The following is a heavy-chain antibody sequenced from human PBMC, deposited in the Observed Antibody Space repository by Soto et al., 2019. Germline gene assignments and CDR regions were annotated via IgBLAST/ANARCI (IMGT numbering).Heavy chain of an antibody. CDR2: IMPIIGTA. CDR3: AGDLEFRDGNISHLDY. Sequence: QVQLVQSGAEVKKPGSSVKVSCKASGGTFSSHVFNWVRQAPGQGLEWMGGIMPIIGTANYAQKFQGRVTITADEFPSTAYMGMSKLRSEDTAVYYCAGDLEFRDGNISHLDYWGQGTLVTVSS. D-gene: IGHD3-10*01. V-gene: IGHV1-69*01. J-gene: IGHJ4*02. CDR1: GGTFSSHV.